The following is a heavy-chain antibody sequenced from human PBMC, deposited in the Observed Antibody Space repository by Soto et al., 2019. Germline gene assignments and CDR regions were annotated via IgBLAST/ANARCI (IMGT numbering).Heavy chain of an antibody. CDR1: GLTFSDSS. D-gene: IGHD1-1*01. Sequence: PGGSLRLSCAVSGLTFSDSSIQWVRQTSGKGLEWLGHVRSKNYNYATAYAASVTARFTIFRDDSRNTAYLQMNSLQTEDTALYYCATRRSAPGIPYYFNFWGQGTPVTVSS. CDR3: ATRRSAPGIPYYFNF. V-gene: IGHV3-73*01. J-gene: IGHJ4*02. CDR2: VRSKNYNYAT.